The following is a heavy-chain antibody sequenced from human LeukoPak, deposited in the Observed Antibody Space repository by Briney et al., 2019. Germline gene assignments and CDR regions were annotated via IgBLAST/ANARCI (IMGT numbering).Heavy chain of an antibody. J-gene: IGHJ4*02. D-gene: IGHD6-13*01. CDR2: ISGSGGST. CDR3: AKRLGAAAGNPDY. CDR1: GFTFSSYA. V-gene: IGHV3-23*01. Sequence: GGSLRLSCAASGFTFSSYAMSWVRQAPGTGLEWVSTISGSGGSTYYADSVKGRFTISRDNSKNTLYLQMNSLRGEDTAIYYCAKRLGAAAGNPDYWGQGTLVTVSS.